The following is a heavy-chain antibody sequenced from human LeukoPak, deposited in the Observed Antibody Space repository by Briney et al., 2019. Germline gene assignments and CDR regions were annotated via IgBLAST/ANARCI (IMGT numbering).Heavy chain of an antibody. D-gene: IGHD1-26*01. Sequence: SETLSLTCTVSGGSFNSYYWSWIRQPPGKGLEWIGYIYYSGSTNYNPSLKSRVTISVDTSKNQFSLKLSSVTAADTAVYYCARGTGLGSFMVTWGQGTLVTVSS. V-gene: IGHV4-59*01. CDR1: GGSFNSYY. CDR2: IYYSGST. CDR3: ARGTGLGSFMVT. J-gene: IGHJ5*02.